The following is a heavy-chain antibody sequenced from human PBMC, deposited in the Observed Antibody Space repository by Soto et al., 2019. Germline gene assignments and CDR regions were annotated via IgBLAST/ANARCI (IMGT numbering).Heavy chain of an antibody. CDR2: IIPIFGTA. CDR1: GGTFSSYA. Sequence: SVKVSCKASGGTFSSYAISWVRQAPGQGLEWMGGIIPIFGTANYAQKFQGRVTITADESTSTAYMELSSLRSEDTAVYYCARAPLNYYDSSGYYFNWFDPWGQGTLVTVPQ. CDR3: ARAPLNYYDSSGYYFNWFDP. V-gene: IGHV1-69*13. D-gene: IGHD3-22*01. J-gene: IGHJ5*02.